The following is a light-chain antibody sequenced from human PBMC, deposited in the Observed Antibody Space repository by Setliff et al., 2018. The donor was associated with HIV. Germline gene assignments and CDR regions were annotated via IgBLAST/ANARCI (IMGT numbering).Light chain of an antibody. CDR2: EVM. Sequence: QSVLTQPASVSGSPGQSITISCTGTSSDVGGYSHVSWYQQHPGKAPKLIIYEVMNRPSGVSNRFSGSKSGNTASLTISGLQAEDEADYYCSSYAITNTLPFGTGTKGTV. CDR3: SSYAITNTLP. V-gene: IGLV2-14*01. CDR1: SSDVGGYSH. J-gene: IGLJ1*01.